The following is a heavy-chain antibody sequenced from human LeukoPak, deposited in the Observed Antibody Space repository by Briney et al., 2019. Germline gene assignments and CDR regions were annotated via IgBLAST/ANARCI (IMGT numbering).Heavy chain of an antibody. Sequence: GGSLRLSCAASGFTFSSYSMNWVRQAPGKGLEWVSSISSSSSYIYYADSVKGRFTISRDNAKNSLYLQMNSLRDEDTAVYYCARGRGLTLSYHYFDYWGQGTLVTVSP. CDR2: ISSSSSYI. J-gene: IGHJ4*02. CDR1: GFTFSSYS. CDR3: ARGRGLTLSYHYFDY. V-gene: IGHV3-21*01. D-gene: IGHD3-10*01.